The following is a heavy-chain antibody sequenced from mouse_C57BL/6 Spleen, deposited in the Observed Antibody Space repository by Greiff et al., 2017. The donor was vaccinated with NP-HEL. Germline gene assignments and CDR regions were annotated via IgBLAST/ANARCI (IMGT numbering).Heavy chain of an antibody. J-gene: IGHJ2*01. CDR1: GYTFTDYY. Sequence: QVQLKQSGAELVRPGASVKLSCKASGYTFTDYYINWVKQRPGQGLEWIARIYPGSGNTYYNEKFKGKATLTAEKSSSTAYMQLSSLTSEDSAVYFCARSRDGYGFDYWGQGTTLTVSS. CDR3: ARSRDGYGFDY. V-gene: IGHV1-76*01. D-gene: IGHD2-2*01. CDR2: IYPGSGNT.